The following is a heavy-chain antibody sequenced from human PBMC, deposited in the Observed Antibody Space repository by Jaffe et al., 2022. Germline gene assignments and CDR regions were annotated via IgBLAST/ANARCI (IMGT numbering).Heavy chain of an antibody. V-gene: IGHV4-38-2*01. CDR2: IYHSGST. D-gene: IGHD6-19*01. CDR1: GYSISSGYY. Sequence: QVQLQESGPGLVKPSETLSLTCAVSGYSISSGYYWGWIRQPPGKGLEWIGSIYHSGSTYYNPSLKSRVTISVDTSKNQFSLKLSSVTAADTAVYYCARRRSFGGWAFDYWGQGTLVTVSS. J-gene: IGHJ4*02. CDR3: ARRRSFGGWAFDY.